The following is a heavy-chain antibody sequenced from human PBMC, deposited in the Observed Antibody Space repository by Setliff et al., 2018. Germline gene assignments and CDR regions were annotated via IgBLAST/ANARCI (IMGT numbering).Heavy chain of an antibody. CDR3: ARDVFPYHYEGAFDI. CDR2: INPSSGRT. V-gene: IGHV1-46*01. CDR1: GNTFTSHY. J-gene: IGHJ3*02. Sequence: GASVKVSCKASGNTFTSHYMHWVRQAPGLGLEWMGTINPSSGRTSYAQKFQGRVTMTRDTSTSTVYRDMSSLRSEGTAVYYCARDVFPYHYEGAFDIWGQGTMVTVSS. D-gene: IGHD3-22*01.